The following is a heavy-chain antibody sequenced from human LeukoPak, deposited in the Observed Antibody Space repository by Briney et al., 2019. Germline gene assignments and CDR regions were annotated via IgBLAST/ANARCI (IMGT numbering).Heavy chain of an antibody. CDR1: GFTFSSYS. J-gene: IGHJ4*02. CDR2: IKSKTDGGTT. Sequence: GGSLRLSCAASGFTFSSYSMNWVRQAPGRGLEWVGRIKSKTDGGTTDYAAPVKGRFTISRDDSKNTLYLQMNSLKTEDTAVYYCTTDPAAVVIPLWGQGTLVTVSS. V-gene: IGHV3-15*01. CDR3: TTDPAAVVIPL. D-gene: IGHD3-22*01.